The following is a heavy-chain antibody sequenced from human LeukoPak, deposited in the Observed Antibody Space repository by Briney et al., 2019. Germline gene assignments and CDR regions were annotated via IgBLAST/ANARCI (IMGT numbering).Heavy chain of an antibody. Sequence: SETLSLTCTVSGGSVSSSSYYWSWIRQPPGQGLQWIGYIYYSGSTNYNPSLKSRVTISIDTSKNQFSLNLSSVTAADTAVYYCAMSERMNDAFDIWGQGTMVTVSS. J-gene: IGHJ3*02. D-gene: IGHD2-15*01. V-gene: IGHV4-61*01. CDR1: GGSVSSSSYY. CDR3: AMSERMNDAFDI. CDR2: IYYSGST.